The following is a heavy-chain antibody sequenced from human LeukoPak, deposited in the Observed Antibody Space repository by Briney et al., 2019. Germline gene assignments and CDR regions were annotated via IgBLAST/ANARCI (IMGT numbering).Heavy chain of an antibody. CDR2: IKPDGSEK. CDR3: ARGGSHGY. Sequence: PGGSLRLSCATSGLTSSSYWMSWVRQAPGKGLEWVANIKPDGSEKNYVDSVKGRFTISRDNAKNSLYLQMNSLRAEDTAVYYCARGGSHGYWGQGTLVTVSS. D-gene: IGHD1-26*01. J-gene: IGHJ4*02. V-gene: IGHV3-7*01. CDR1: GLTSSSYW.